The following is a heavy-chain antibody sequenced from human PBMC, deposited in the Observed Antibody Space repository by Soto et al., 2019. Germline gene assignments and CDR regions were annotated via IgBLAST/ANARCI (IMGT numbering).Heavy chain of an antibody. V-gene: IGHV4-30-4*01. Sequence: QVQLQESGPGLVKPSQTLSLTCTVSGDSMGSGDYYWTWIRQPPGKGLEWIGNIYYIGTTFYNPSFERRVNISLDTSKNHFSLRLTSVTAADAAVYYCSRGSTYYGFLTWGQGTLVTVSS. D-gene: IGHD3-10*01. J-gene: IGHJ5*02. CDR2: IYYIGTT. CDR3: SRGSTYYGFLT. CDR1: GDSMGSGDYY.